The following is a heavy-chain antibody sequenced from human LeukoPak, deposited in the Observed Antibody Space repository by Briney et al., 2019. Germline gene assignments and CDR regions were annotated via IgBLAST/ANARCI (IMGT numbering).Heavy chain of an antibody. CDR1: GYTFTSYY. J-gene: IGHJ4*02. CDR3: ATAPGLLWSSLDY. CDR2: INPSGGST. Sequence: ASVKVSCKASGYTFTSYYMHWVRQAPGQGLEWMGIINPSGGSTIYAQKFQGRVTMTEDTSTDTAYMELSSLRSEDTAVYYCATAPGLLWSSLDYWGQGTLVTVSS. D-gene: IGHD3-10*01. V-gene: IGHV1-46*01.